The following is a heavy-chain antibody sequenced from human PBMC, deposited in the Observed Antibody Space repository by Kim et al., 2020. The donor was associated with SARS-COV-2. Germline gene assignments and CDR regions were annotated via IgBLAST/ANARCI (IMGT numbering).Heavy chain of an antibody. D-gene: IGHD3-22*01. CDR3: ARHHTYYYDGSGYYDLSNCWYGMDV. V-gene: IGHV4-39*01. CDR2: IYYTGST. Sequence: SETLSLTCTVSGGSISSSSHYWGWIRQPPGKGLQWIGSIYYTGSTYYNPSLKSRVTISVDTSKNQFSLKLSPVTAADTAVYYCARHHTYYYDGSGYYDLSNCWYGMDVWGQGTTVTVSS. CDR1: GGSISSSSHY. J-gene: IGHJ6*02.